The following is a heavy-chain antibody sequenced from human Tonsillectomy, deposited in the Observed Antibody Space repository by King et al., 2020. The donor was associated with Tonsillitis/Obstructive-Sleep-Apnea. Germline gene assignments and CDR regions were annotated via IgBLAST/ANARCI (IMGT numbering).Heavy chain of an antibody. D-gene: IGHD2-21*02. Sequence: VQLQESGPGLVKPPETLSLTCTISGGSITTYYWSWIRQPPGKGLEWIGYIHYSGITNYNPSFKSRVAISVDTPKNQFSLKLSSVTAADTALYFRARGHTAFFDSWGPGILVTVSS. CDR1: GGSITTYY. V-gene: IGHV4-59*01. CDR2: IHYSGIT. CDR3: ARGHTAFFDS. J-gene: IGHJ4*02.